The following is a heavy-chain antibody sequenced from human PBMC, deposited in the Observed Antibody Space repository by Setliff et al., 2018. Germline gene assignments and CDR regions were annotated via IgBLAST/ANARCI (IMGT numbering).Heavy chain of an antibody. D-gene: IGHD4-17*01. Sequence: SVKVSCKASGGTFSTYAVNWVRQAPGQGLEWMGGIVPVFGTANYAQKFQGRVTMTRNTSMSTAYMELSSLRSEDTAVYYCARAPGDYDYWYFDVWGRGTLVTVSS. V-gene: IGHV1-69*05. CDR2: IVPVFGTA. CDR3: ARAPGDYDYWYFDV. J-gene: IGHJ2*01. CDR1: GGTFSTYA.